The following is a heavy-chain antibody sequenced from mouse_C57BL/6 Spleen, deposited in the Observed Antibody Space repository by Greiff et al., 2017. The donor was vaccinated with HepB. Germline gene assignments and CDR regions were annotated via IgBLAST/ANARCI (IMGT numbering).Heavy chain of an antibody. V-gene: IGHV1-50*01. CDR2: IDPSDSYT. Sequence: QVQLQQPGAELVKPGASVKLSCKASGYTFTSYWMQWVKQRPGQGLEWIGEIDPSDSYTNYNQKFKGKATLTVDTSSSTAYMQLSSRTSEDSAVYYCAVGSFDYWGQGPTLTVSS. CDR3: AVGSFDY. J-gene: IGHJ2*01. CDR1: GYTFTSYW.